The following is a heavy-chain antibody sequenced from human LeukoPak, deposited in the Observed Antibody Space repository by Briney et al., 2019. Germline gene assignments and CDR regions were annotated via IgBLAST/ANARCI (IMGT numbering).Heavy chain of an antibody. J-gene: IGHJ4*02. D-gene: IGHD1-26*01. CDR1: GGSISSHY. CDR2: IYTSGST. V-gene: IGHV4-4*07. CDR3: ARDGGTAVGATYFDY. Sequence: SETLSLTCTVSGGSISSHYWSWIRQPAGKGLEWIGRIYTSGSTNYNPSLKSRVTMSVDTSKNQFSLKLSSVTAADTAVYYCARDGGTAVGATYFDYWGQGTLVTVSS.